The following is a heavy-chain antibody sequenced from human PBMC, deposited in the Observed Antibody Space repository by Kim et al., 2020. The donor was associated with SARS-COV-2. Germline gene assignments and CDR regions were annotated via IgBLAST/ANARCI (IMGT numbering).Heavy chain of an antibody. CDR1: GFTFSSYG. CDR2: ISYDGSNK. J-gene: IGHJ4*02. V-gene: IGHV3-33*05. D-gene: IGHD6-19*01. Sequence: GGSLRLSCAASGFTFSSYGMHWVRQAPGKGLEWVAVISYDGSNKYYADSVKGRFTISRDNSKNTLYLQMNSLRAEDTAVYYCSRKRTVAGTAGVGYWGQGTLVTVSS. CDR3: SRKRTVAGTAGVGY.